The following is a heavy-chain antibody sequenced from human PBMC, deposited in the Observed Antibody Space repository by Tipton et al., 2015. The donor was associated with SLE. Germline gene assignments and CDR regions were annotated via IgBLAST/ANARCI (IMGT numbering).Heavy chain of an antibody. CDR3: VRESAD. J-gene: IGHJ4*02. V-gene: IGHV3-64*02. CDR1: GFTFSTYV. CDR2: INGNGGRT. Sequence: SLRLSCAASGFTFSTYVMQWVRQAPGRGLEYVSVINGNGGRTYYADSVKGRFTNSRDNSKKMLYLHMGSLRSDDMAIYYCVRESADWGQGTLVTVSS.